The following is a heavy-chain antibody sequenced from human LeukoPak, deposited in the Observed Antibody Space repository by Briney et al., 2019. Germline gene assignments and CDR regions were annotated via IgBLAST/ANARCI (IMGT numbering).Heavy chain of an antibody. Sequence: SETLSLTCAVYGGSFSGYYWSWIRQPPGKGLGWIGEINHSGSTNYNPSLKSRVTISVDTSKNQFSLKLSSVTAADTAVYYCASGYSSSSEFDYWGQGTLVTVSS. V-gene: IGHV4-34*01. CDR1: GGSFSGYY. CDR2: INHSGST. D-gene: IGHD6-6*01. J-gene: IGHJ4*02. CDR3: ASGYSSSSEFDY.